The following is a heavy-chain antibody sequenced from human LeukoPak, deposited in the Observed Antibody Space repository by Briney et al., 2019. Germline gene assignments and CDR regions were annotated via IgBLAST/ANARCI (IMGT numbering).Heavy chain of an antibody. Sequence: PSETLSLTCIVSGNSISTDYWSWVRQSPTKGLEWIAYINYRGNTEYNPSLKSRVTVTVDTSQNHVSLNMRSVTAADTAVYYCARLDCDADSCYNYWGLGTLLTVSS. CDR1: GNSISTDY. J-gene: IGHJ4*02. CDR3: ARLDCDADSCYNY. CDR2: INYRGNT. V-gene: IGHV4-59*08. D-gene: IGHD2-15*01.